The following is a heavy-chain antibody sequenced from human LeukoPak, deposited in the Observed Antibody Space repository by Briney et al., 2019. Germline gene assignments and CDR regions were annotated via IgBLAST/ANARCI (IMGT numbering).Heavy chain of an antibody. V-gene: IGHV3-33*01. CDR3: AREFRSAAAGSRLDY. Sequence: GGSLRLSCAASGFTFSSYGMHWVRQAPGKGLEWVAVIWYDGSNKYYADSVKGRFTISRDNSKNTLYLQMNSLRAEDTAVYYCAREFRSAAAGSRLDYWGQGTLVTVS. J-gene: IGHJ4*02. CDR2: IWYDGSNK. D-gene: IGHD6-13*01. CDR1: GFTFSSYG.